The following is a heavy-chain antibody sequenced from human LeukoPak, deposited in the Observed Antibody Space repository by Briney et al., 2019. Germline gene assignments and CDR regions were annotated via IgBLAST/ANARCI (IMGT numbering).Heavy chain of an antibody. V-gene: IGHV3-21*04. CDR3: ARGGWFGELLFDY. CDR1: GFTFNTYS. D-gene: IGHD3-10*01. CDR2: ISSRSSYYI. J-gene: IGHJ4*02. Sequence: PGGSLRLSCAASGFTFNTYSMNWVRQAPGKGLEWVSSISSRSSYYIYYADSVKGRFTISRDNAKNSLYLQMNSLRAEDTALYYCARGGWFGELLFDYWGQGTLVTVSS.